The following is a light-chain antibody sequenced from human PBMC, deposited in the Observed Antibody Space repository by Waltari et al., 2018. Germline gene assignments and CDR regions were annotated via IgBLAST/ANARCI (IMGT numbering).Light chain of an antibody. Sequence: QSALTQPASVSGSPGQSITISCTGTSSDFASYNYVPWYQQHPGKAPKLVIYDATYRPSGVSVRFSGSKSGNTASLTISGLQPEDEAAYYCSSYSGSITLFGGGTKLSVL. J-gene: IGLJ2*01. CDR3: SSYSGSITL. CDR2: DAT. CDR1: SSDFASYNY. V-gene: IGLV2-14*03.